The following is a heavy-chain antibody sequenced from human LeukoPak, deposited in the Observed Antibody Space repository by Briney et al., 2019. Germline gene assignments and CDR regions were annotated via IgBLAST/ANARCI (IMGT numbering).Heavy chain of an antibody. CDR1: GGSISSYY. CDR2: MYYSGST. V-gene: IGHV4-59*01. D-gene: IGHD1-7*01. J-gene: IGHJ5*02. Sequence: PSETLSLTCTVSGGSISSYYWTWIRQPPGKGLEWIGYMYYSGSTNYNPSLKSRVTISADTSKNQFSLKLSSVTAADTAVYYCATSDNKNWYWFDPWGQGTPRTVSS. CDR3: ATSDNKNWYWFDP.